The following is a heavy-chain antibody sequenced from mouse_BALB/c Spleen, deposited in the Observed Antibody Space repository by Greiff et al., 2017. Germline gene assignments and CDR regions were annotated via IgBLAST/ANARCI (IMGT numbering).Heavy chain of an antibody. CDR2: ISSGSSTI. CDR3: ARRVLHYYAMDY. Sequence: EVQLVESGGGLVQPGGSRKLSCAASGFTFSSFGMHWVRQAPEKGLEWVAYISSGSSTIYYADTVKGRFTISRDNPKNTLFLQMTSLRSEDTAMYYCARRVLHYYAMDYWGQGTSVTVSS. CDR1: GFTFSSFG. D-gene: IGHD2-14*01. J-gene: IGHJ4*01. V-gene: IGHV5-17*02.